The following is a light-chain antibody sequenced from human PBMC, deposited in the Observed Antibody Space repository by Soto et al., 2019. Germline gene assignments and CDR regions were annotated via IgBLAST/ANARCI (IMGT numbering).Light chain of an antibody. CDR1: SNDIGAYNY. V-gene: IGLV2-8*01. CDR3: SSYAGRETGV. CDR2: EVF. Sequence: QSVLTQPPSASGSPGQSVTISCTGTSNDIGAYNYVSWYQQYPGKAPKLIIYEVFRRPSGVPDRFSGSKSGNTASLTVSGLQPGDEADYYCSSYAGRETGVFGTGTKVT. J-gene: IGLJ1*01.